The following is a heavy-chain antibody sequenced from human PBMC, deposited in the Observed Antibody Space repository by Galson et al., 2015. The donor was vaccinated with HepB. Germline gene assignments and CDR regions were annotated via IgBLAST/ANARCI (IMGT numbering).Heavy chain of an antibody. D-gene: IGHD6-19*01. CDR1: EFTFSSSV. J-gene: IGHJ1*01. CDR2: IGGSGTNT. Sequence: SLSPSCAASEFTFSSSVLSWVRQAPGKGLEWVSVIGGSGTNTNNADSVRGRFTISRDNSKNTLYLQMNSLRAEDTATYYCVKGCSSGGFSNYEKFQYWGQGTLVTVSS. V-gene: IGHV3-23*01. CDR3: VKGCSSGGFSNYEKFQY.